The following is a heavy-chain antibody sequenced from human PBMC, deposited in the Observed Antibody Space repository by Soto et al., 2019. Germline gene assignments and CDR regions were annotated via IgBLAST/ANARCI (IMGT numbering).Heavy chain of an antibody. CDR2: IYNSGNT. D-gene: IGHD6-6*01. Sequence: PSVTLSLTCTVSGGSISSYYWNWIRQPPGKGLEWIGYIYNSGNTNYNPSLRSRVIISIDTSKNQFSLKLTSVTAADTAVYYCAAPPRYWGQGTLVTVSS. V-gene: IGHV4-59*01. J-gene: IGHJ4*02. CDR3: AAPPRY. CDR1: GGSISSYY.